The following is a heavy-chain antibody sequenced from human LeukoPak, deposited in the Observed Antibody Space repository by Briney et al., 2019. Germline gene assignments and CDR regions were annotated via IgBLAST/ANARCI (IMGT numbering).Heavy chain of an antibody. CDR1: GYTFTGYY. J-gene: IGHJ4*02. V-gene: IGHV1-2*02. D-gene: IGHD6-6*01. CDR2: INPNSGGT. CDR3: ARARTAIGLFSSPYYFDY. Sequence: ASVKVSCKASGYTFTGYYMHWVRQAPGQGLEWMGWINPNSGGTNYAQKFQGRVTMTRDTSISTAYMELSRLRSDDTAVYHCARARTAIGLFSSPYYFDYWGQGTLVTVSS.